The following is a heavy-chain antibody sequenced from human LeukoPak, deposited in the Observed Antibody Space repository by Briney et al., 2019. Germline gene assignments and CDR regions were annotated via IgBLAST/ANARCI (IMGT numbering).Heavy chain of an antibody. CDR2: VSYSGGT. J-gene: IGHJ3*01. D-gene: IGHD5-12*01. CDR1: GDSVSGHY. Sequence: SETLSLTCTVSGDSVSGHYWSWIRQTPGKGLEWIGYVSYSGGTNYNPSLKRRVSISLDTSKNQFSLKLSSPAAADLAVYYCARAPMAITTSAFPDAFDFWGQGTMVTVSS. V-gene: IGHV4-59*02. CDR3: ARAPMAITTSAFPDAFDF.